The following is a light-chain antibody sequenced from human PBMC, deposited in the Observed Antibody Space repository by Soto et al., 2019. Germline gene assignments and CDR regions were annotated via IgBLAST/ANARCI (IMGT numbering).Light chain of an antibody. CDR2: DTT. CDR1: QDLTNF. V-gene: IGKV1-33*01. J-gene: IGKJ2*01. CDR3: QQYVNLPYT. Sequence: DIQMTQSPTSLAASVGDRVTISCQASQDLTNFLNWYQQKPGEAPKLLIYDTTTLEEGVPSRFSGGGSGTDFTFTINGLQPEDAAIYSRQQYVNLPYTFGQGTKLEIK.